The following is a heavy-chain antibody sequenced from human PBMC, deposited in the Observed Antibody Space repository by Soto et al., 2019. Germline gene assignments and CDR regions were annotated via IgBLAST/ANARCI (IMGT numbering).Heavy chain of an antibody. CDR2: IYYSGST. V-gene: IGHV4-59*01. Sequence: SETLSLTCTVSGGSISSYYWSWIRQPPGKGLEWIGYIYYSGSTNYNPTLKSRVTISVDTSKNQFSLKLSSVTAADTAVYYCARAPTYYYRSGSYYTWFDPWGQGTLVTVSS. D-gene: IGHD3-10*01. J-gene: IGHJ5*02. CDR3: ARAPTYYYRSGSYYTWFDP. CDR1: GGSISSYY.